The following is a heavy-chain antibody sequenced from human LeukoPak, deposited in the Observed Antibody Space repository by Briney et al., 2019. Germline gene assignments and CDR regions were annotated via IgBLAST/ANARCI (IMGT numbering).Heavy chain of an antibody. CDR2: ISPYNGNT. V-gene: IGHV1-18*01. Sequence: GASVKVSCKASGYTFPSYGISWVRQAPGQGLEWMGGISPYNGNTNYAQKLQGRVTMTTDTSTSTAYMELRSLRSDDTAVYYCAREMATIVNQFDYWGEGTLVTVSS. J-gene: IGHJ4*02. CDR3: AREMATIVNQFDY. D-gene: IGHD5-24*01. CDR1: GYTFPSYG.